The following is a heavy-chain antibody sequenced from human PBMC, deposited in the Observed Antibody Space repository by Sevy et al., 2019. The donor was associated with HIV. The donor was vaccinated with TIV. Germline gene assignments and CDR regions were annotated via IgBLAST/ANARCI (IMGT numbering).Heavy chain of an antibody. CDR3: ARVGDYGSGSYYHY. J-gene: IGHJ4*02. V-gene: IGHV4-59*01. D-gene: IGHD3-10*01. Sequence: SETLSLTCTVSGGSISSYYWSWIRQPPGKGLEWIGYIYYSGSTNYNPSLKSRVTISVDTSKNQFSLKLSSVTAADTAVHYCARVGDYGSGSYYHYWGQGTLVTVSS. CDR1: GGSISSYY. CDR2: IYYSGST.